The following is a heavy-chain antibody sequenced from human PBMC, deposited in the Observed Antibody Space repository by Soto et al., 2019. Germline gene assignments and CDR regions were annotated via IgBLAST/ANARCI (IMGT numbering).Heavy chain of an antibody. CDR3: AKGDYCSSTSCYPLYYYGMDV. J-gene: IGHJ6*02. D-gene: IGHD2-2*01. CDR2: ISGSGSST. V-gene: IGHV3-23*01. Sequence: GSLRLSCAASGFTFSNYVMSWVRQAPGRGLGWVSIISGSGSSTYYADSVRGRFTISRDNSKNTLYLQMNSLRAEDTAVYYCAKGDYCSSTSCYPLYYYGMDVWGQGTTVTVSS. CDR1: GFTFSNYV.